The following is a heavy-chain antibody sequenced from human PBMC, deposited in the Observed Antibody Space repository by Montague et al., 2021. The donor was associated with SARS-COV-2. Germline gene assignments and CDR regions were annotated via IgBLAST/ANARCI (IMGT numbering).Heavy chain of an antibody. V-gene: IGHV3-48*03. J-gene: IGHJ6*02. Sequence: SLRLSCAASGFTFSSYEMNWVRQAPGKGLEWVSYISSSGSTIYYADSLKGRFTISRDNAKNSLYLQMNSLRAEDTAVYYCARAQYSGYDLPVGPYYYYYGMDVWGQGTTVTVSS. CDR2: ISSSGSTI. CDR3: ARAQYSGYDLPVGPYYYYYGMDV. CDR1: GFTFSSYE. D-gene: IGHD5-12*01.